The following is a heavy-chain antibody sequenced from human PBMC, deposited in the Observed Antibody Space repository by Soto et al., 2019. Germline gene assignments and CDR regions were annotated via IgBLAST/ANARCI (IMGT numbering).Heavy chain of an antibody. Sequence: GGSLRLSCAASGFTFSSYDMHWVRQATGKGLEWVSAIGTAGDTYYPGSVKGRFTISRENAKNSLYLQMNSLRAGDTAVYYCARGQVAAAGSPQPYWYFDLWGRGTLVTVSS. CDR1: GFTFSSYD. CDR3: ARGQVAAAGSPQPYWYFDL. CDR2: IGTAGDT. J-gene: IGHJ2*01. V-gene: IGHV3-13*01. D-gene: IGHD6-13*01.